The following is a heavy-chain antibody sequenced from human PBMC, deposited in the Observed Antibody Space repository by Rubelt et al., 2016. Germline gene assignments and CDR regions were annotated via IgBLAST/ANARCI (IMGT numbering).Heavy chain of an antibody. CDR1: GYTFTSYY. V-gene: IGHV1-46*01. Sequence: QVQLVQSGAEVKKPGASVKVSCKASGYTFTSYYMHWVRQAPGQGLEWMGIINPSGGSTSYAQKFQGRGTMTRDTSTSTVYMELSSLRSEDTAVYYCARGVLIVGATTGFVEGFDYWGQGTLVTVSS. D-gene: IGHD1-26*01. J-gene: IGHJ4*02. CDR2: INPSGGST. CDR3: ARGVLIVGATTGFVEGFDY.